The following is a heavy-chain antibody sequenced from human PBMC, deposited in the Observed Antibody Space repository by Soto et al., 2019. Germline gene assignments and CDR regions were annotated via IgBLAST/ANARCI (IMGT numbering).Heavy chain of an antibody. V-gene: IGHV4-34*01. J-gene: IGHJ3*02. CDR1: GGSFSGYY. CDR3: ASQKYSSGWYAFDI. Sequence: TSETLSLTCAVYGGSFSGYYWSWIRQPPGKGLEWIGEINHSGSTNYNPSLKSRVTISVDTSKNQFSLKLSSVTAADTAVYYCASQKYSSGWYAFDIWGQGTMVTVSS. D-gene: IGHD6-19*01. CDR2: INHSGST.